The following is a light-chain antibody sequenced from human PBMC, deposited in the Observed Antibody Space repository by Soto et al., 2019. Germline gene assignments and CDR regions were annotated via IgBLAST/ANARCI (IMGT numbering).Light chain of an antibody. CDR3: QQYGSLIT. Sequence: EIVLTQSPGTLSLYPGERATLSCRASQSVTSNYLAWYQQKPGQAPRLLIYGASSRATGIPDRFSGSGSGTDFTLTISRLESEDFAVYYCQQYGSLITFGQGTRLEIK. CDR2: GAS. J-gene: IGKJ5*01. V-gene: IGKV3-20*01. CDR1: QSVTSNY.